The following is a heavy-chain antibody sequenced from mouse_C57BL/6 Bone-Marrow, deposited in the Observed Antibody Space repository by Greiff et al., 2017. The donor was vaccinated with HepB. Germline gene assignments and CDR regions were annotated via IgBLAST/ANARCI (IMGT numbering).Heavy chain of an antibody. CDR2: ISNGGGST. Sequence: EVQLQESGGGLVQPGGSLKLSCAASGFTFSDYYMYWVRQTPEQRLEWVAYISNGGGSTYYPDTVKGRFTISRDNAKNTLYLHMSRLKSEDTAMYYCSRYDFYYFDYWGQGTTLTVSS. J-gene: IGHJ2*01. CDR3: SRYDFYYFDY. CDR1: GFTFSDYY. D-gene: IGHD2-4*01. V-gene: IGHV5-12*01.